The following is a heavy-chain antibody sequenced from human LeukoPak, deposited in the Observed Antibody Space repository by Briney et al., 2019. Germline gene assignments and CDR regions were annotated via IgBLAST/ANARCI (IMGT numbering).Heavy chain of an antibody. CDR3: AREGLFTMVRRGTLDN. CDR2: VIPSFRKP. Sequence: ASVKVSCKASGGTFSSDGITWVRQAPGQGLEWMGGVIPSFRKPDYAKKFQGRVTLTADESTSTAYMELSRLRSEDTAVYYCAREGLFTMVRRGTLDNWGQGTLVTVSS. D-gene: IGHD3-10*01. V-gene: IGHV1-69*13. J-gene: IGHJ4*02. CDR1: GGTFSSDG.